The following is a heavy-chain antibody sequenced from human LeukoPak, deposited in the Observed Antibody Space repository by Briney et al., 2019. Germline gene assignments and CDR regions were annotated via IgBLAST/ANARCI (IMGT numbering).Heavy chain of an antibody. CDR2: INHSGST. CDR1: GGSFSGYY. Sequence: PSETLSLTCAVYGGSFSGYYWSWIRQPPGKGLEWIGEINHSGSTNYNPSLKSRVTISVDTSKNQFSLKLSSVHDADTAVYYCARGKNYWGQGTLVTVSS. V-gene: IGHV4-34*01. CDR3: ARGKNY. J-gene: IGHJ4*02.